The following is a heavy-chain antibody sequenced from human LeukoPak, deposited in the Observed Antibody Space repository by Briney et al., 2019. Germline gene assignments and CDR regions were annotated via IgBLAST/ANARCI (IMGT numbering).Heavy chain of an antibody. CDR2: IKQGGSEK. J-gene: IGHJ4*02. Sequence: GGSLRLSCAASGFTFSNYWMSWVRQAPGKGLEWVANIKQGGSEKTYVDSVKGRFTIARDNAKNALSLQMNNLRAEDTAVYYCAKDRPYYYDSSGYLDYWGQGTLVTVSS. D-gene: IGHD3-22*01. CDR1: GFTFSNYW. CDR3: AKDRPYYYDSSGYLDY. V-gene: IGHV3-7*01.